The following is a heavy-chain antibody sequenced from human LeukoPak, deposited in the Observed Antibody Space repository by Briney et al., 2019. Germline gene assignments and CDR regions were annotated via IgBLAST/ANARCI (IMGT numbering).Heavy chain of an antibody. CDR3: VKSTYSGSYFPFDY. Sequence: GGSLRLSCSASGFPFSSFGMHWVRQAPGKGLEYVSTISNNGASTYYADSVRGRFTISRDNSKSMFYLQMNSLRAEDAALYYCVKSTYSGSYFPFDYWGQGTLVTVSS. CDR1: GFPFSSFG. CDR2: ISNNGAST. D-gene: IGHD1-26*01. J-gene: IGHJ4*02. V-gene: IGHV3-64D*06.